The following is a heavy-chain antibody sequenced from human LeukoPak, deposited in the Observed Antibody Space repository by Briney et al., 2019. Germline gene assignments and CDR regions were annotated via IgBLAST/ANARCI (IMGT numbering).Heavy chain of an antibody. D-gene: IGHD6-6*01. CDR2: IDWSGEST. V-gene: IGHV3-20*04. Sequence: GGSLRLSCAASGFIFDSYDMLWVRQAPGKGLESVATIDWSGESTVYADSVKGRFTISRDNARNSLYLQMNSLRAEDTAFYYCVRDRLRADSWGQGTLVTVSS. CDR3: VRDRLRADS. CDR1: GFIFDSYD. J-gene: IGHJ4*02.